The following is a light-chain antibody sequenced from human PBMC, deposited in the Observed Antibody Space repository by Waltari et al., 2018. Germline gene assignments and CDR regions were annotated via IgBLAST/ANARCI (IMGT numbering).Light chain of an antibody. CDR1: QRVLYSSNNKNY. J-gene: IGKJ1*01. CDR2: WAS. Sequence: DIVMTQSPDSLAVSPRERATINCKSSQRVLYSSNNKNYLAWYQQKPGQPPTLLISWASTRESGVPDRFSGSGSGTDFTLTISSLQAEDVAVYYCQQYYSSPRTFGQGTKVEIK. V-gene: IGKV4-1*01. CDR3: QQYYSSPRT.